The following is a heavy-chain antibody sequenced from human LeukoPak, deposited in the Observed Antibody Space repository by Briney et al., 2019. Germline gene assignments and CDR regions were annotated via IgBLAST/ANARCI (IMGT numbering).Heavy chain of an antibody. D-gene: IGHD3-22*01. CDR3: ARDFYYDSRSGWFDP. V-gene: IGHV4-31*03. CDR2: IYYSGST. J-gene: IGHJ5*02. Sequence: SQTLSLTCTVSGGSISSGGYYWSWIRQHPGKGLEWIGYIYYSGSTYYNPSLKSRVTISVDTSKNQFSLKLSSVTAADTAVYYCARDFYYDSRSGWFDPWGQGTLVTVSS. CDR1: GGSISSGGYY.